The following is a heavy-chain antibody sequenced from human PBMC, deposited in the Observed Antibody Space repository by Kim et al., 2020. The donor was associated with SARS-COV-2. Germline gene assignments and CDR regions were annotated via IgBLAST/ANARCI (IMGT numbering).Heavy chain of an antibody. J-gene: IGHJ1*01. CDR1: GFTFSSYY. V-gene: IGHV3-11*04. CDR3: ARQGVAARWFYHF. D-gene: IGHD6-13*01. Sequence: GGSLRLSCAASGFTFSSYYMRWVRQAPGKGVVCVGRIYRCGSTTCYADSVKVRFTISLYNAHNSLYLQMNTRTAAEKSVQEGARQGVAARWFYHF. CDR2: IYRCGSTT.